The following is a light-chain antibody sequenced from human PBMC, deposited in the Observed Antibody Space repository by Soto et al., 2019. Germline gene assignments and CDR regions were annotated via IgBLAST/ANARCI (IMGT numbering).Light chain of an antibody. CDR2: DAS. J-gene: IGKJ1*01. Sequence: DIQITLSPSTLSASVGDRVRITCRASQSISSWLAWYQQKPGKAPKLLIYDASSLESGVPSRFSGRGSGTEFTLTISSLQPDDFATYYCQQYNSDWTCGQGTKV. V-gene: IGKV1-5*01. CDR1: QSISSW. CDR3: QQYNSDWT.